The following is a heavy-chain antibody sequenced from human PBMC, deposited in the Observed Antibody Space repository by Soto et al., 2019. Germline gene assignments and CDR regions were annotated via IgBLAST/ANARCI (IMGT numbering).Heavy chain of an antibody. Sequence: ASGKVSCKASGYTFTGYYMHWVRQAPGQGLEWMGWINPNSGGTNYAQKFQGWVAMTRATSISTACMELSRLGSDDAAVYYCARDLYGSGSYYNYYFDYWGQGTLVTVSS. CDR1: GYTFTGYY. CDR2: INPNSGGT. D-gene: IGHD3-10*01. CDR3: ARDLYGSGSYYNYYFDY. V-gene: IGHV1-2*04. J-gene: IGHJ4*02.